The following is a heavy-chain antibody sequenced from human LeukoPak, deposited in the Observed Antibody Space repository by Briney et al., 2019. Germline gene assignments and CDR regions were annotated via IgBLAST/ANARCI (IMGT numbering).Heavy chain of an antibody. V-gene: IGHV4-59*08. CDR2: IFYTGDT. J-gene: IGHJ2*01. D-gene: IGHD3-16*01. CDR1: GGSISSYY. Sequence: SETLSLTRTVSGGSISSYYWSWIRQPPGKGLEGGGYIFYTGDTSYSPSLKSRVTISLDTSKNQFSLKLRSVTAADTAVYYCARLKRGAYFDLWGRGTLVTVSS. CDR3: ARLKRGAYFDL.